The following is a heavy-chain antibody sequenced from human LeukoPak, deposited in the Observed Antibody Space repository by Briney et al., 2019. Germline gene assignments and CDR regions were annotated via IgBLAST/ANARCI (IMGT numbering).Heavy chain of an antibody. CDR1: GYTFTNYD. Sequence: EASVKVSYKASGYTFTNYDINWVRQAPGQGLEWMGIINPSGGSTSYAQKFQGRVTMTRDTSTSTVYMELSSLRSEDTAVYYCARGYYDSSGYSWFDPWGQGTLVTVSS. V-gene: IGHV1-46*01. J-gene: IGHJ5*02. CDR3: ARGYYDSSGYSWFDP. CDR2: INPSGGST. D-gene: IGHD3-22*01.